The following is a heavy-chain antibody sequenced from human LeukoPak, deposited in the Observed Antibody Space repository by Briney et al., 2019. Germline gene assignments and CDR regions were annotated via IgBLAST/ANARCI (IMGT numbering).Heavy chain of an antibody. J-gene: IGHJ6*02. D-gene: IGHD5-18*01. Sequence: SETLSLTCTVSGGSISSYYWSWIRQPPGKGLEWIGYFYYSGSTNYNPSLKSRVTISVDTSKNQFSLKLSSVTAADTAVYYCARHNKYSLYGMDVWGQGTTVTVSS. CDR1: GGSISSYY. CDR3: ARHNKYSLYGMDV. V-gene: IGHV4-59*08. CDR2: FYYSGST.